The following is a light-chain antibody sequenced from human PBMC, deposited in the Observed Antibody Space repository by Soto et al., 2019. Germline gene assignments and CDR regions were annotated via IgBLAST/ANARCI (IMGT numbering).Light chain of an antibody. V-gene: IGKV3-20*01. J-gene: IGKJ1*01. CDR3: QQYGSSPRT. CDR2: AAS. CDR1: QSVSSSY. Sequence: EIVLTQSPGTLSLSPWERATLSCRASQSVSSSYFAWYQQKPGQAPRLLIYAASTRATGIPDRFSGSGSGTDFTLTISRLEPEDFAVYYCQQYGSSPRTFGQGTKVDIK.